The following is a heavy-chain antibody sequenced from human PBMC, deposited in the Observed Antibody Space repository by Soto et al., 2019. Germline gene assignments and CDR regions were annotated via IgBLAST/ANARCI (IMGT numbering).Heavy chain of an antibody. J-gene: IGHJ6*02. CDR2: IKQDGSEK. Sequence: PGGSLRLSCAASGFTFSSYWMSWVRQAPGKGLEWVANIKQDGSEKYYVDSVKGRFTISRDNAKNSLYLQMNSLRAEDTAVYYCARDRRPNRSSSPVWWFGESVGGYYYYGMDVWGQGTTVTVSS. CDR3: ARDRRPNRSSSPVWWFGESVGGYYYYGMDV. V-gene: IGHV3-7*01. D-gene: IGHD3-10*01. CDR1: GFTFSSYW.